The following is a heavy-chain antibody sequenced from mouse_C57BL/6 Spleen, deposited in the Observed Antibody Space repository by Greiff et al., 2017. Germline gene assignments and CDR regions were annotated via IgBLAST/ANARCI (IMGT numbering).Heavy chain of an antibody. D-gene: IGHD3-2*02. CDR2: IYPGDGDT. J-gene: IGHJ2*01. V-gene: IGHV1-82*01. CDR3: ASGQLRLRLLDD. Sequence: QVQLQQSGPELVKPGASVKISCKASGYAFSSSWMNWVKQRPGKGLEWIGRIYPGDGDTNYNGKFKGKATLTADKSSSTAYMQLSRLTSEDSAVYFCASGQLRLRLLDDWGQGTTLTVAS. CDR1: GYAFSSSW.